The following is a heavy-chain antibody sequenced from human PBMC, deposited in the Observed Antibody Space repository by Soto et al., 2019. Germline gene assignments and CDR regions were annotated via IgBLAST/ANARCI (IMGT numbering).Heavy chain of an antibody. V-gene: IGHV4-39*01. CDR3: VSQRTSVLTQAYFDY. CDR2: VYYRGRS. D-gene: IGHD2-8*01. Sequence: TSETMSLTCTVSGGSVSNSNYYWGWIRQSPGKGLEWIGSVYYRGRSYSKSSVKSRVTISVDTSKNQFSLNLNSVTASDTAVYYCVSQRTSVLTQAYFDYWGPGALVTVSS. CDR1: GGSVSNSNYY. J-gene: IGHJ4*02.